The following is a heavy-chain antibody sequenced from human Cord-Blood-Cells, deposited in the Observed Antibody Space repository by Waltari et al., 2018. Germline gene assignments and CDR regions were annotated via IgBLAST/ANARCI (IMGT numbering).Heavy chain of an antibody. V-gene: IGHV5-51*01. CDR1: GYRFTSYW. CDR3: ARLLPSYYDFWSGYSAFDY. D-gene: IGHD3-3*01. CDR2: IYPGDSDT. J-gene: IGHJ4*02. Sequence: EVQLVQSGAEVKKPGESLKISCKGSGYRFTSYWIGWVRQMPGKGLEWMGIIYPGDSDTRYSPSFQGQVTISADKSISTAYLQWSSLKASDTAMYYCARLLPSYYDFWSGYSAFDYWGQGTLVTVSS.